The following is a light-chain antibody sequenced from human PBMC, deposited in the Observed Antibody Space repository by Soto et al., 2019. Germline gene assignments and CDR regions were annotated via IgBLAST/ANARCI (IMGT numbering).Light chain of an antibody. CDR1: QSVLYSSNNKNY. V-gene: IGKV4-1*01. CDR2: WAS. CDR3: QQYYTTPWT. Sequence: DIVMTQSPDSLAVSLGERATINCKSSQSVLYSSNNKNYLAWYQQKPGQPPKALIYWASTRESGVPDRFSGSGSGTDFTLTISSLQAEDVEVYYCQQYYTTPWTLGQGTKVDI. J-gene: IGKJ1*01.